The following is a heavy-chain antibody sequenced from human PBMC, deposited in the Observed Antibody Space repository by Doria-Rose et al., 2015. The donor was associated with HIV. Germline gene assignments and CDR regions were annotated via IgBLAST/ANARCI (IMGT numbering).Heavy chain of an antibody. CDR1: GYAFTSYY. CDR2: INPSGGST. V-gene: IGHV1-46*01. D-gene: IGHD1-26*01. CDR3: ARGAQHSGTYFS. J-gene: IGHJ5*02. Sequence: QVQLVQSGAEVKKPGASVKVSCKAPGYAFTSYYMYWMRQPPGQGLEWMGMINPSGGSTSYAQKFQGRVTMTRDTSTSTVYMELSSLRSEDTAVYYCARGAQHSGTYFSWGQGTLVTVSS.